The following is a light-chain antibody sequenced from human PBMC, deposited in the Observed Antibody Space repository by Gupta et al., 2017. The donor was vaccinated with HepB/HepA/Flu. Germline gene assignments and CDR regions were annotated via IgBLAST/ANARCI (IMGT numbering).Light chain of an antibody. CDR3: QQENSYSAT. V-gene: IGKV1-5*03. CDR1: QSISVW. J-gene: IGKJ1*01. CDR2: KAF. Sequence: DIQMTQSPSTLSASIGDRVTITCRASQSISVWLAWYQQKPGKAPKLLIYKAFSVESGVPSRFSGSGSGTEFTLTISSRQPEDFANYYCQQENSYSATFGQGTKVEVK.